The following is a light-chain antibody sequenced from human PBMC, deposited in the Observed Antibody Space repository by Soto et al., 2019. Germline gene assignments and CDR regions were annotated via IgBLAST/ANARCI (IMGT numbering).Light chain of an antibody. J-gene: IGKJ1*01. CDR3: QQYGSSPP. Sequence: VMTPSPDTLSVSPVERATLSCRASQSVSNYLAWYQQKPGQAPRLLIYDASNRATGIPARFSGSGSGTDFTLTISSLEPEDFAVYYCQQYGSSPPFGQGTKVDIK. CDR2: DAS. CDR1: QSVSNY. V-gene: IGKV3-11*01.